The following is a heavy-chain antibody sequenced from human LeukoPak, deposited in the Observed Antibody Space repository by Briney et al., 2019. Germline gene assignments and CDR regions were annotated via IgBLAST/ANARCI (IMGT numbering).Heavy chain of an antibody. V-gene: IGHV4-31*03. CDR1: GGSISSGGYY. CDR3: ARSYPNYYDSSGYYWDAFDI. Sequence: PSETLSLTCTVSGGSISSGGYYWSWIRQHPGKGLEWIGYIYYSGSTYYNPSLKSRVTISVDTSKNQFSLKLSSVTAADTAVYYCARSYPNYYDSSGYYWDAFDIWGQGTMVTVSS. D-gene: IGHD3-22*01. J-gene: IGHJ3*02. CDR2: IYYSGST.